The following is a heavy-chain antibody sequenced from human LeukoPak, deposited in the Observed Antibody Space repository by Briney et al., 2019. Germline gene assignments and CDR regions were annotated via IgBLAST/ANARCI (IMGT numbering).Heavy chain of an antibody. J-gene: IGHJ4*02. CDR3: ARWGSNYYDRSGRHDY. D-gene: IGHD3-22*01. CDR1: GYTFTSDG. V-gene: IGHV1-18*01. Sequence: ASVKLSCKASGYTFTSDGISWGRHAPGQRLEWMVWISAYNGNTNYAQKLQGRVTMTTDTSTSTAYMELRSLRSDDTAVYYCARWGSNYYDRSGRHDYWGQGTLVTVSS. CDR2: ISAYNGNT.